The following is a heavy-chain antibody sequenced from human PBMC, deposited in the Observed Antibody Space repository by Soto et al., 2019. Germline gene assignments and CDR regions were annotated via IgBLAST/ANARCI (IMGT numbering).Heavy chain of an antibody. D-gene: IGHD3-22*01. CDR3: ARERTYYYDSSGYYQYNWFDP. Sequence: QVQLVQSGAEVKKPGSSVKVSCKASGGTFSSYAISWVRQAPGQGLEWMGGIIPIFGTANYAQKFQGRVTIAADESTRTAYMELSSLRSEDTAVYYCARERTYYYDSSGYYQYNWFDPWGQGTLVTVSS. V-gene: IGHV1-69*01. CDR2: IIPIFGTA. J-gene: IGHJ5*02. CDR1: GGTFSSYA.